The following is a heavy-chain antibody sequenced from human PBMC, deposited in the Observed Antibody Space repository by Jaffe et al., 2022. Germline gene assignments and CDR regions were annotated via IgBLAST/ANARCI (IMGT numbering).Heavy chain of an antibody. CDR2: INPSGGST. J-gene: IGHJ4*02. CDR3: AREDVRFGDQEVYYFDY. Sequence: QVQLVQSGAEVKKPGASVKVSCKASGYTFTSYYMHWVRQAPGQGLEWMGIINPSGGSTSYAQKFQGRVTMTRDTSTSTVYMELSSLRSEDTAVYYCAREDVRFGDQEVYYFDYWGQGTLVTVSS. V-gene: IGHV1-46*01. D-gene: IGHD3-10*01. CDR1: GYTFTSYY.